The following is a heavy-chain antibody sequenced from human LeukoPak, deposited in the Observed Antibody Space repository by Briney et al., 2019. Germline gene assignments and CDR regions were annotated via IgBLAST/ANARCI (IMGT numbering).Heavy chain of an antibody. CDR1: GFTFRTSP. D-gene: IGHD6-25*01. Sequence: EGSLRLSCAASGFTFRTSPMHWVRQAPGKGLEWVAVISYDGKIKVYADSVKGRFTISRDIAKNMLYLEMNSLRTEDTAVYYCARDPQRGAPDYFDSWGQGTLVTVSS. V-gene: IGHV3-30*04. CDR2: ISYDGKIK. CDR3: ARDPQRGAPDYFDS. J-gene: IGHJ4*02.